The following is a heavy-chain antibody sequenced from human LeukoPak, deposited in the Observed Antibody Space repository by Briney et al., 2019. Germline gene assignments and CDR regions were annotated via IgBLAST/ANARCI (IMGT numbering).Heavy chain of an antibody. CDR1: GGSISSYY. CDR3: ARVFTHDAFDI. J-gene: IGHJ3*02. CDR2: IYYSGST. Sequence: SETLSLTCTVSGGSISSYYWSWIRQPPGKGLEWIGYIYYSGSTNYNPSLKSRVTISVDTSKNQFSLKLSSVTAADTAVYYCARVFTHDAFDIWGQGTMVTVSS. V-gene: IGHV4-59*01. D-gene: IGHD3-9*01.